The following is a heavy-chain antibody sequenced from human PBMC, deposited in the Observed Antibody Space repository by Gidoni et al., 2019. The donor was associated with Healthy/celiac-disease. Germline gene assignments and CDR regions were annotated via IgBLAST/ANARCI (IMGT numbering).Heavy chain of an antibody. V-gene: IGHV3-11*01. CDR1: GFTLSDYY. Sequence: QVQLVESGGGLVKPGGSLRLSCAASGFTLSDYYMSLIRQAPGKGLEWVSYISSGGSPIYYADSVKGRFTISRDNAKNSLYLQMNSLRAEDTAVYYCAGLPGATTHDIDYWGQGTLVTVSS. D-gene: IGHD1-26*01. CDR2: ISSGGSPI. CDR3: AGLPGATTHDIDY. J-gene: IGHJ4*02.